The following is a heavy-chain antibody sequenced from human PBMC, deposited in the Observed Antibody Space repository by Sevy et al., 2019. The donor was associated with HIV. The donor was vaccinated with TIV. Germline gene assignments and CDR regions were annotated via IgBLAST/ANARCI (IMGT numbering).Heavy chain of an antibody. D-gene: IGHD3-9*01. V-gene: IGHV4-39*01. CDR1: GGSISSSSYY. Sequence: SETLSLTCTVSGGSISSSSYYWGWIRQPPGKGLEWIGNIYYSGSTYYNPSLKSRVTISVDKSKNQFSLKLSSVTAADTAVYYCARRTPYYDILTGYTGGWFDPWGHGTLVTVSS. CDR2: IYYSGST. J-gene: IGHJ5*02. CDR3: ARRTPYYDILTGYTGGWFDP.